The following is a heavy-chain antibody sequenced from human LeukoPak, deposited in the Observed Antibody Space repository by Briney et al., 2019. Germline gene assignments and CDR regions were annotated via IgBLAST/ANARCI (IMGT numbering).Heavy chain of an antibody. V-gene: IGHV1-2*02. CDR1: GYTFTGYC. CDR3: ARGRLEAAATDDY. CDR2: VNPNSGGT. J-gene: IGHJ4*02. Sequence: ASVKVSCKASGYTFTGYCMHWVRQAPGQGLEWMGWVNPNSGGTRYAQRFQDRVTMTRDTSITTAYMELSRLRSDDTAVYFCARGRLEAAATDDYWGQGTLVTVSS. D-gene: IGHD6-13*01.